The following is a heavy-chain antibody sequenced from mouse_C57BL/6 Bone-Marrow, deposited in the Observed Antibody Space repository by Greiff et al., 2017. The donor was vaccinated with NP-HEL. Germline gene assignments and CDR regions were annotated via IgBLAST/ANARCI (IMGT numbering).Heavy chain of an antibody. Sequence: QVQLQQSGAELVRPGSSVKLSCKASGYTFTSYWMDWVKQRPGQGLEWIGNIYPSDSETHYNQKFKDKATLTVDKSSSTAYMQLSSLTSEDSAVYYCARHYGSSSYWYFDVWGTGTTVTVSS. CDR3: ARHYGSSSYWYFDV. CDR2: IYPSDSET. D-gene: IGHD1-1*01. CDR1: GYTFTSYW. J-gene: IGHJ1*03. V-gene: IGHV1-61*01.